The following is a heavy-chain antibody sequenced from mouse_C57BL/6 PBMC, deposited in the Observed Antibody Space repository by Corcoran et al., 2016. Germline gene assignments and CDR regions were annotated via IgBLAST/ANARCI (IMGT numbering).Heavy chain of an antibody. V-gene: IGHV9-3*01. J-gene: IGHJ4*01. Sequence: QIQLVQSGPELKKPGETVKISCKASGYTFTTYGMSWVKQAPGKGLKWMGWINTYSGVPTYADDFKGRFAFSLETSASTAYLQINNLKNEDTATYFCARSTTVVALDYWGQGTSVTVSS. D-gene: IGHD1-1*01. CDR1: GYTFTTYG. CDR2: INTYSGVP. CDR3: ARSTTVVALDY.